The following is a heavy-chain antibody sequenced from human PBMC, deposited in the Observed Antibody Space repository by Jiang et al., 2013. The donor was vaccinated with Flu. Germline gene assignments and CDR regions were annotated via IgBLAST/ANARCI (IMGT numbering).Heavy chain of an antibody. CDR1: GASISSGSYY. CDR2: TYSSGST. D-gene: IGHD1-26*01. Sequence: GLVKPSQTLSLTCTVSGASISSGSYYWSWIRQPAGKGLEWIGRTYSSGSTNYNPSLKSRVAISLDTSKNQFSLKLYSVAAADTARYYCAREFSAENNWLDPWGQGTQVTVSS. J-gene: IGHJ5*02. V-gene: IGHV4-61*02. CDR3: AREFSAENNWLDP.